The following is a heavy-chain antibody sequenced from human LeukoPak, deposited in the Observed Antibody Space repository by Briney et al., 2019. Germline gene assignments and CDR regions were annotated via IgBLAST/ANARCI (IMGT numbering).Heavy chain of an antibody. D-gene: IGHD6-13*01. CDR1: GFTFSSYA. CDR2: ISSSGGST. CDR3: VKDLAAGTKD. Sequence: PGGSLRLSCATSGFTFSSYAMSWVRRAPGKGLEWVSAISSSGGSTYYADSVKGRFPISRDNSKNTLYLQMNSLRAEDTAVYYCVKDLAAGTKDWGQGTLVTVSS. J-gene: IGHJ4*02. V-gene: IGHV3-23*01.